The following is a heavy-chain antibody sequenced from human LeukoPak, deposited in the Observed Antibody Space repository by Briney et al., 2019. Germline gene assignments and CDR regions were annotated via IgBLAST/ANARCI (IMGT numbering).Heavy chain of an antibody. D-gene: IGHD3-22*01. Sequence: GGSLRLSCAASGFTFSSYAMHWVRQAPGKGLEWVAVISYDGSNKYYADSVKGRFTISRDNSKNTLYLQMNSLRAEDTAVYYCARGTPGRITMIVVVIIAPDYWGQGTLVTVSS. J-gene: IGHJ4*02. CDR2: ISYDGSNK. CDR3: ARGTPGRITMIVVVIIAPDY. CDR1: GFTFSSYA. V-gene: IGHV3-30*04.